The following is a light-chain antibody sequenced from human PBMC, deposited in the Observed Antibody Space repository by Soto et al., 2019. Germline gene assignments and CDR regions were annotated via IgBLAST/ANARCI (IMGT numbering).Light chain of an antibody. V-gene: IGKV1-5*03. CDR2: RAS. Sequence: DIQMTQSPSTLSASVGDRVNITCRASQTIDGWLAWYQQKPGKAPKLLVSRASDLQTGVPSRFSGSGSGTEFTLTISSLQTDDFANYYCQQYNSYFFTFGPGTKVDVK. J-gene: IGKJ3*01. CDR3: QQYNSYFFT. CDR1: QTIDGW.